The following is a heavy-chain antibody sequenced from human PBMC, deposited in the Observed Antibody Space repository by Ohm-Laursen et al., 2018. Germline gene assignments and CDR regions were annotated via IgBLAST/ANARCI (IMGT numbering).Heavy chain of an antibody. Sequence: SLRLSCAASGFTFSNAWMIWVRQAPGKGLEWVGRIKSKTDGGTTDYAAPVKGRFTISRDDSKNTLYLQMNSLKTEDTAVYYCTTDLVVVVVAATDLSDYWGQGTLVTVSS. CDR1: GFTFSNAW. CDR3: TTDLVVVVVAATDLSDY. V-gene: IGHV3-15*01. CDR2: IKSKTDGGTT. J-gene: IGHJ4*02. D-gene: IGHD2-15*01.